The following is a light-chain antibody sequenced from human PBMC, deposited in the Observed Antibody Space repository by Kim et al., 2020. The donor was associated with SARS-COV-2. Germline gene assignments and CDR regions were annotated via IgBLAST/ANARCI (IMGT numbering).Light chain of an antibody. CDR2: GAS. CDR1: QSVSSN. V-gene: IGKV3-15*01. CDR3: QQYNNWRRT. J-gene: IGKJ1*01. Sequence: EIVMTQSPATLSVSPGERATLSCRASQSVSSNLAWYQQKPGQAPRLLIYGASTRATGIPARFSGSGSGTEFTLTISSLQSEDFAVYYCQQYNNWRRTFRQGTKVDIK.